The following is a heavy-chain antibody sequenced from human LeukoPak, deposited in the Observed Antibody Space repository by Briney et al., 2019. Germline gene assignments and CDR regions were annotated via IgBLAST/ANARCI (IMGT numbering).Heavy chain of an antibody. CDR1: GYSFTSYW. Sequence: GESLKISCKGSGYSFTSYWIGWERQMPGKGLEWMGIIYPGDSDTRYSPSFQGQVTISADKSISTAYLQWSSLKASDTAMYYCASGIAVAGIGLDVWGQGTTVTVSS. J-gene: IGHJ6*02. CDR3: ASGIAVAGIGLDV. D-gene: IGHD6-19*01. V-gene: IGHV5-51*01. CDR2: IYPGDSDT.